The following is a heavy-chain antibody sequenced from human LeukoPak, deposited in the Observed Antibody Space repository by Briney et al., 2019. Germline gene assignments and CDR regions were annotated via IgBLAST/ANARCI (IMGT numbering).Heavy chain of an antibody. CDR2: ISISTTTYI. J-gene: IGHJ4*02. V-gene: IGHV3-21*01. CDR1: GSTFSTFS. D-gene: IGHD6-13*01. Sequence: GRSLRLSCAASGSTFSTFSITSVRQPPGDGLGWVSSISISTTTYIYYSDSVKGRFTNSRDNAKNSLYLQMNSRRAGDTAVYYWARVGKSSSWYFSAYWGQGTVVTVSS. CDR3: ARVGKSSSWYFSAY.